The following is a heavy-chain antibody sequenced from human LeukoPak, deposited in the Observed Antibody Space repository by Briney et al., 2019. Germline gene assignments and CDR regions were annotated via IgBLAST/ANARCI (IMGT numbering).Heavy chain of an antibody. CDR1: AYTFTGYF. Sequence: GASVKVSCKASAYTFTGYFIHWVRQAPGQGLEWMGWMNPNSGGTKYLQKFQGRVTMTRDTSISTAYMELNSLRPDDTAVYYCAKEDELELRFYYFDYWGQGTLVTVSS. V-gene: IGHV1-2*02. CDR2: MNPNSGGT. J-gene: IGHJ4*02. CDR3: AKEDELELRFYYFDY. D-gene: IGHD1-7*01.